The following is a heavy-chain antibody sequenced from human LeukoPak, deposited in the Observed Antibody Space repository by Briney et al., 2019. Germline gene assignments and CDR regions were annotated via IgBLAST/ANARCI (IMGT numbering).Heavy chain of an antibody. V-gene: IGHV4-4*02. CDR3: ARSFPGYFDY. J-gene: IGHJ4*02. CDR2: IYHSGST. CDR1: GGSISSSKW. Sequence: SETLSLTCAVSGGSISSSKWWNWFGQPPGKGLQWIGEIYHSGSTNYNPSLKSRVTISVDKSKNQYSLKMNSVTAADTVVYYCARSFPGYFDYWGQGTLVTVSS.